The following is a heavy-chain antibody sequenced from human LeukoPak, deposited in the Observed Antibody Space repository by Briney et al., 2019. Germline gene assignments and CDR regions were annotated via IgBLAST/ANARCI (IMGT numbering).Heavy chain of an antibody. V-gene: IGHV3-30*18. Sequence: GGSLRLSCAASGFTFSSYGMHWVRQAPGKGLEWVAVISYDGSNKYYADSVKGRFTISRDNAKNSLYLQMNSLRAEDTALYYCAKAALGNSPPLLLDYWGQGTLVTVSS. CDR2: ISYDGSNK. CDR3: AKAALGNSPPLLLDY. D-gene: IGHD4-23*01. CDR1: GFTFSSYG. J-gene: IGHJ4*02.